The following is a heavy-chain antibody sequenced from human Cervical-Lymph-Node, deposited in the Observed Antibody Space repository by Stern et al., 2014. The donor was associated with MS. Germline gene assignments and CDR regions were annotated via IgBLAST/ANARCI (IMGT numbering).Heavy chain of an antibody. CDR2: IKEDGSEK. D-gene: IGHD6-13*01. J-gene: IGHJ4*02. CDR3: VRGPLRSASGAR. V-gene: IGHV3-7*01. Sequence: EVQLVESGGDLVQPGGSLRLSCATSGFTFSTYWMAWARQTPGQGLEWVANIKEDGSEKNYVDSVKGRFIISRDNSKNSLDLQMNSLRDEDTAVYYCVRGPLRSASGARWGQGTQVTVSS. CDR1: GFTFSTYW.